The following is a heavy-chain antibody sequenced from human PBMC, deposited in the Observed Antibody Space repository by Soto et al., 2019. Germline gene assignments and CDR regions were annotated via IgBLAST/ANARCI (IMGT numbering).Heavy chain of an antibody. CDR2: ISYDGSNK. Sequence: GGSLRLSCAASGFTFSSYGMHWVRQAPGKGLEWVAVISYDGSNKYYADSVKGRFTISRDNSKNTLYLQMNSLRAEDTAVYYCAKDRGIAVAGPLSYWGQGTLVTVSS. J-gene: IGHJ4*02. CDR3: AKDRGIAVAGPLSY. CDR1: GFTFSSYG. V-gene: IGHV3-30*18. D-gene: IGHD6-19*01.